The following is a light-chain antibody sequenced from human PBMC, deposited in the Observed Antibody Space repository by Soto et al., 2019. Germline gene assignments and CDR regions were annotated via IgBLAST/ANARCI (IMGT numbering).Light chain of an antibody. CDR1: QDINNY. CDR2: DAS. V-gene: IGKV1-33*01. Sequence: DIQMTQSPSSLSASVGERVTITCQASQDINNYLNWFQQKPGKAPKLLIYDASNLETGVPSRFSGSGSGTDFILSISSLQPEDIATYYCQQYENFPITFGQGTKV. CDR3: QQYENFPIT. J-gene: IGKJ1*01.